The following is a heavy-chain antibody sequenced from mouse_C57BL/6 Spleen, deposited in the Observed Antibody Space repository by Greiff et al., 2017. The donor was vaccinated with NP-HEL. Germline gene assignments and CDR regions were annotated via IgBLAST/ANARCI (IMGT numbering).Heavy chain of an antibody. Sequence: VESGGGFVKPGGSLKLSLAASWFPFRDYGMHWVRPAPEKGLEWVAYICCCSCTIYYEDTVQGRFTITIANAKNTLFLQMTSLRSEDTAMYYCARPYYDGSQEAFDYWGQGTTLTVSS. D-gene: IGHD1-1*01. J-gene: IGHJ2*01. CDR1: WFPFRDYG. V-gene: IGHV5-17*01. CDR2: ICCCSCTI. CDR3: ARPYYDGSQEAFDY.